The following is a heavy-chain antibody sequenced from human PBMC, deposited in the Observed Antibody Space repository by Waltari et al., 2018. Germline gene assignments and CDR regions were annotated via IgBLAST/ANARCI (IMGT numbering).Heavy chain of an antibody. D-gene: IGHD1-26*01. CDR1: GYSFTDYH. V-gene: IGHV1-2*02. Sequence: QVQLVQSGTEVKKPGASVKVSCPASGYSFTDYHLPWVRQTPGQGLEWLGWINPKNGDTGYAKNFLGRVTMTRDTSINTVYMDLSGLRSDDTAVFYCARDPGPIVGAPDYWGQGTLVTVSS. CDR2: INPKNGDT. J-gene: IGHJ4*02. CDR3: ARDPGPIVGAPDY.